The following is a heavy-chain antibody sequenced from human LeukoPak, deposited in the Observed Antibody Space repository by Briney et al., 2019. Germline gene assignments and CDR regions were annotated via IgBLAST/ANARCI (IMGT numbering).Heavy chain of an antibody. Sequence: ASVKVSCKASGYTFTSYGISWVRQAPGQGLEWMGWISAYNGNTKYVQKFQGRVTMTTDTSTSTAYMELGSLRSDDTAVYYCARANLPWFGELRGMDYWGQGTLVTVSS. D-gene: IGHD3-10*01. CDR3: ARANLPWFGELRGMDY. CDR1: GYTFTSYG. CDR2: ISAYNGNT. V-gene: IGHV1-18*01. J-gene: IGHJ4*02.